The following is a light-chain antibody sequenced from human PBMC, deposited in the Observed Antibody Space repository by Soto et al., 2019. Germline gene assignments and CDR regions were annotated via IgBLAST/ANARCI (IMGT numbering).Light chain of an antibody. CDR2: DAS. Sequence: DIQVTQSPSSRSASVGDRVTIACRASQGIDNFLAWYHQKPGKVPSLLIYDASSLEPGVSSRFTGSRSGTEFTLTISSLQPEDAGTYFCQKYDSAPWAFGQGTKVDIK. J-gene: IGKJ1*01. V-gene: IGKV1-27*01. CDR1: QGIDNF. CDR3: QKYDSAPWA.